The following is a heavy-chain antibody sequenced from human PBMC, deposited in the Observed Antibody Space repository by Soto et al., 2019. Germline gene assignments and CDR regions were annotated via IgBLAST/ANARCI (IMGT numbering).Heavy chain of an antibody. CDR2: ISGSGGST. V-gene: IGHV3-23*01. Sequence: GGSLRLSCAASGFTFSSYAMSWVRQAPGKGLEWVSAISGSGGSTYYADSVRGRFTISRDNSKNTLYLQMNSLRAEDTAVYYCAKDSSLTTVPWFDPWGQGTLVTVSS. J-gene: IGHJ5*02. CDR3: AKDSSLTTVPWFDP. D-gene: IGHD4-17*01. CDR1: GFTFSSYA.